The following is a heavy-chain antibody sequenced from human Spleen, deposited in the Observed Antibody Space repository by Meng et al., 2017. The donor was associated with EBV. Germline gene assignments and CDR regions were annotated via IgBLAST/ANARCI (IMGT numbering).Heavy chain of an antibody. J-gene: IGHJ5*02. CDR3: AAGTTGMAEYNWFDP. Sequence: EVQLVDSGGGLVKLGGSLRLSCAASGFTFSSFAMNWVRQTPGKGLEWVSSISPNSSYIFYADSVKGRFTVSRDNAKNSLYLQMNSLRADDTAVYYCAAGTTGMAEYNWFDPWGQGTLVTVSS. CDR2: ISPNSSYI. CDR1: GFTFSSFA. V-gene: IGHV3-21*01. D-gene: IGHD1-1*01.